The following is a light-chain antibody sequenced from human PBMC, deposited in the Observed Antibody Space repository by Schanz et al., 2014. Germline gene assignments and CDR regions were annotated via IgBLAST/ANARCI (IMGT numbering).Light chain of an antibody. V-gene: IGLV2-8*01. CDR2: EVT. CDR1: TSDVGGYNF. J-gene: IGLJ3*02. CDR3: SSYVGSNNWV. Sequence: QSALIQPPSASGSPGQSVAISCTGTTSDVGGYNFVSWYQQHPGKAPKLMIYEVTKRPSGVPDRFSGSKSGNTASLTVSGIQAEDEADYYCSSYVGSNNWVFGGGTKLTVL.